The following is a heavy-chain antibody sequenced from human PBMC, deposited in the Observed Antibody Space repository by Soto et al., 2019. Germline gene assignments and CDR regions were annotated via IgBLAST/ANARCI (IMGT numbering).Heavy chain of an antibody. V-gene: IGHV3-21*01. Sequence: EVQLVESGGGLVKPGGSLRLSCSASGFSFRDYSMHWVRQAPGKGLEWVSSISVSSTYIFSADSVKGRFTISRDNAKNSXXLQGSSLRAEDAAVYYCARGRGRGYVSKGDYCLDNWGHGTLVPVS. D-gene: IGHD2-2*01. CDR3: ARGRGRGYVSKGDYCLDN. J-gene: IGHJ4*01. CDR1: GFSFRDYS. CDR2: ISVSSTYI.